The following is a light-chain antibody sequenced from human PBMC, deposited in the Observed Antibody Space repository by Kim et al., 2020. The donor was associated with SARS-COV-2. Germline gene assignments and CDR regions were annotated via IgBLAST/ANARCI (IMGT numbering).Light chain of an antibody. V-gene: IGKV3-20*01. CDR1: QSVRSNY. CDR2: GAS. Sequence: GESATLSCRARQSVRSNYLASYQQKPAQAPTLLIYGASSRATGIPDRFSGSGSGTDFTLTITRLEPEDFAVYYCQQYSSSPATFGQGTKVEVK. CDR3: QQYSSSPAT. J-gene: IGKJ1*01.